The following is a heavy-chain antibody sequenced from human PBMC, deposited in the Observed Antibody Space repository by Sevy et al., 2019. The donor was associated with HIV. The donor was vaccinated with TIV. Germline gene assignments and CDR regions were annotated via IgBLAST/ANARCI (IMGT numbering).Heavy chain of an antibody. CDR1: GFTFSKYS. J-gene: IGHJ4*02. Sequence: GGSLRLSCAASGFTFSKYSMSWVRQPPGKGLEWVSTLSFGCGEINHADSVKGRFTISRDNSKNSLYLQMNNLRAEDTAVYFCARDDGNYYFHYWGQGTLVTVSS. D-gene: IGHD1-7*01. CDR2: LSFGCGEI. CDR3: ARDDGNYYFHY. V-gene: IGHV3-23*01.